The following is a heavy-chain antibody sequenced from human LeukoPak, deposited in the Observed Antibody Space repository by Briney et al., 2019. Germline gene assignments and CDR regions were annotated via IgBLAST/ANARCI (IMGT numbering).Heavy chain of an antibody. J-gene: IGHJ4*02. CDR3: ARGGYYYGSGSHSTPFDY. CDR1: GYTFTSYD. D-gene: IGHD3-10*01. Sequence: ASVKVSCKASGYTFTSYDINWVRQATGQGLEWMGWMNPNSGNTGYAQKFQGRVTMTRNTSISTAYMELSSLRSEDTAVYYCARGGYYYGSGSHSTPFDYWGQGTLVTVSS. V-gene: IGHV1-8*01. CDR2: MNPNSGNT.